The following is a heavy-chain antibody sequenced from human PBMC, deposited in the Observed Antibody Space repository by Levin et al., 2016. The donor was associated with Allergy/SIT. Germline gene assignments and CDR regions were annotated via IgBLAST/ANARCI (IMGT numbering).Heavy chain of an antibody. V-gene: IGHV3-30*18. D-gene: IGHD2-2*02. Sequence: WIRQPPGKGLEWVAVISYDGSNKYYADSVKGRFTISRDNSKNTVYVQMNSLRVEDTAVYYCAKGPGLCSSTSCYSDAEYFQNWGQGTQVTVSS. CDR2: ISYDGSNK. CDR3: AKGPGLCSSTSCYSDAEYFQN. J-gene: IGHJ1*01.